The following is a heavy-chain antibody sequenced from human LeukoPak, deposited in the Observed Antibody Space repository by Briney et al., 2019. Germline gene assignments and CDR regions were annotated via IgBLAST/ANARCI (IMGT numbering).Heavy chain of an antibody. CDR2: ICSSSSYI. Sequence: GGSLRLSCAASGFTFSSYSMNWVRQAPGKGLEWVSSICSSSSYIYYADPVKGRFTISRDNAKNSLYLQMNSLRAEDTAVYYCARDSYYYGSGSYPFYYYYYGMDVWGQGTTVTVSS. V-gene: IGHV3-21*01. CDR1: GFTFSSYS. J-gene: IGHJ6*02. CDR3: ARDSYYYGSGSYPFYYYYYGMDV. D-gene: IGHD3-10*01.